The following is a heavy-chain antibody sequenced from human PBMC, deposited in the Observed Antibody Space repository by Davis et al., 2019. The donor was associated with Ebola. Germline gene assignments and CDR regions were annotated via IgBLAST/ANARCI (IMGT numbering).Heavy chain of an antibody. V-gene: IGHV4-59*11. CDR3: ARGGLVPAALYL. CDR1: GVSISRHY. CDR2: IYYTGSA. J-gene: IGHJ3*01. Sequence: PSETLSLTCTVSGVSISRHYWSWIRQPPGKRLEWIGSIYYTGSAYYNSSLKSRVTISGDTSKKQFSLRLSSVTAADTAVYYCARGGLVPAALYLWGQGTMVTVSS. D-gene: IGHD2-2*01.